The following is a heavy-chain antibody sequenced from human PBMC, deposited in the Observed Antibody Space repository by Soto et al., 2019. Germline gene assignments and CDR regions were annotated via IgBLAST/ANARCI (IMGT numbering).Heavy chain of an antibody. V-gene: IGHV4-59*08. Sequence: SETLSLTCTVSGGSISSYYWSWIRQPPGKGLEWIGYIYYSGSTNYNPSLKSRVTILVDTSKNQFSLKLSSVTAADTAVYYCASINYYDQDHDYWGQGTLVTVSS. CDR3: ASINYYDQDHDY. D-gene: IGHD3-22*01. CDR1: GGSISSYY. J-gene: IGHJ4*02. CDR2: IYYSGST.